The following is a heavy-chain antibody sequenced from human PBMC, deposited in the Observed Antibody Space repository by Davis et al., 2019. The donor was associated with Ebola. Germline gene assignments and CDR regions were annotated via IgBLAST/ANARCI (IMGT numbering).Heavy chain of an antibody. CDR1: GGSISPYY. CDR2: ISYSGST. CDR3: ARSYGAAPFDY. D-gene: IGHD4/OR15-4a*01. V-gene: IGHV4-59*08. J-gene: IGHJ4*02. Sequence: MPSETLSLTCTVSGGSISPYYWSWIRQPPGKGLEWIGYISYSGSTKYNLSLKGRVAISVDTSKNQFSLTLSSVTAADTAVYYCARSYGAAPFDYWGQGTLVTVSS.